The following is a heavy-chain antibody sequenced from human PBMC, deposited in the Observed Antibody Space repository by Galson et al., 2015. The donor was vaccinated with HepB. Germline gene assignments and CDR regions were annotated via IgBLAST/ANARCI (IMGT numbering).Heavy chain of an antibody. D-gene: IGHD3-22*01. Sequence: SVKVSCKASGYTFTNYYIHWVRQAPGQGLEWMAIIDPRGGSTTFAQKFQGRVTMTRDTPTSTVHMELSSLRSEDTAVYYCARGGIYYESRGSLYNWFDPWGQGTQVTVSS. CDR3: ARGGIYYESRGSLYNWFDP. J-gene: IGHJ5*02. V-gene: IGHV1-46*01. CDR1: GYTFTNYY. CDR2: IDPRGGST.